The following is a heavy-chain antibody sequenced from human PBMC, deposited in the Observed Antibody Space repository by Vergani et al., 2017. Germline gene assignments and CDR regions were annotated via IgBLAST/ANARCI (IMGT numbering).Heavy chain of an antibody. Sequence: EAQLLESGGGLVQPGESLRLSCAASGFTFFNYAMNGVRQAPGKGLGCVSTVSGSGDDTYFADSVRGRFTISRDNSKHTLSLQMNSPRAEYTAVYYCARNVGEYCSGGSCFHYYCMDVWGQGTSVTVSS. CDR3: ARNVGEYCSGGSCFHYYCMDV. J-gene: IGHJ6*02. V-gene: IGHV3-23*01. D-gene: IGHD2-15*01. CDR1: GFTFFNYA. CDR2: VSGSGDDT.